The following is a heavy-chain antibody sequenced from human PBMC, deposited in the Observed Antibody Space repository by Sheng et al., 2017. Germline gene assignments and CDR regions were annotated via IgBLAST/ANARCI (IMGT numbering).Heavy chain of an antibody. CDR2: INSDGSST. CDR1: GFTFSSYW. J-gene: IGHJ6*03. D-gene: IGHD3-10*01. CDR3: ARAGSLLWFGEPYYYYMDV. Sequence: EVQLVESGGGLVQPGGSLRLSCAASGFTFSSYWMHWVRQAPGKGLVWVSRINSDGSSTSYADSVKGRFTISRDNAKNTLYLQMNSLRAEDTAVYYCARAGSLLWFGEPYYYYMDVWGKGTTVTVSS. V-gene: IGHV3-74*01.